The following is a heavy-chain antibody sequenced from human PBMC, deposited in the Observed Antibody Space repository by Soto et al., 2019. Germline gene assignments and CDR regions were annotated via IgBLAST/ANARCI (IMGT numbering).Heavy chain of an antibody. J-gene: IGHJ4*02. CDR1: GGSISSGGYY. Sequence: SETLSLTCTVSGGSISSGGYYWSWIRQHPGKGLEWIGYIYYSGSTYYNPSLKSRVTISVDTSKNQFSLKLRSVTAADTAVYYCARGMAEEQIFYYFDYWGQGALVTVSS. V-gene: IGHV4-31*03. D-gene: IGHD3-9*01. CDR2: IYYSGST. CDR3: ARGMAEEQIFYYFDY.